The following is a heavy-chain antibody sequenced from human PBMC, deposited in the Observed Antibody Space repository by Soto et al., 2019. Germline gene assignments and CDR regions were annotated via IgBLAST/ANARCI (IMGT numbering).Heavy chain of an antibody. CDR3: ARGSGSYSDFDY. V-gene: IGHV4-30-4*01. CDR1: GGSISSGDYY. J-gene: IGHJ4*02. CDR2: IYYSGST. Sequence: QVQLQESGPGLVKPSQTLSLTCTVSGGSISSGDYYWSWIRQPPGKGLEWIGYIYYSGSTYYNPSLKSRVTRSADTTKNQFSLKLSSVTAADTAVYYCARGSGSYSDFDYWGQGTLVTVSS. D-gene: IGHD1-26*01.